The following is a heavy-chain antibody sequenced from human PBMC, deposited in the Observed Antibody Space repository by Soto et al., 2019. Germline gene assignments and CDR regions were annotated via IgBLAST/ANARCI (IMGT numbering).Heavy chain of an antibody. V-gene: IGHV1-69*13. D-gene: IGHD2-21*02. CDR2: IIPIFGTA. CDR1: GGTFSSYA. CDR3: ARVGVVVTAFNAFDI. J-gene: IGHJ3*02. Sequence: SVKVSCKASGGTFSSYAISWVRQAPGQGLEWMGGIIPIFGTANYAQKFQGRVTITADESTSTAYMELSSLRSEDTAVYYCARVGVVVTAFNAFDIWGQGKMVTVSS.